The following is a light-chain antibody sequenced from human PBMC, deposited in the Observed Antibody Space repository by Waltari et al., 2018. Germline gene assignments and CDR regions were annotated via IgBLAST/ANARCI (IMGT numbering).Light chain of an antibody. J-gene: IGLJ3*02. Sequence: QSVLTQPPSASGTPGQRVTIPCSGSSPNICSNLLYWDQQLPGTAPQLPIYRNNQRPSGVPDRFSGSKSGTSASLAISGLRSEDEADYYCAAWDDSLSVWVFGGGTKLTVL. CDR2: RNN. CDR1: SPNICSNL. V-gene: IGLV1-47*01. CDR3: AAWDDSLSVWV.